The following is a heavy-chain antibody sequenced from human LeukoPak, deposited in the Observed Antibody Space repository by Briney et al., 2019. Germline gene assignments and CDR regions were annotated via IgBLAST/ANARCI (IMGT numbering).Heavy chain of an antibody. CDR2: IYYSGST. J-gene: IGHJ3*02. CDR3: ATAYYDILTGLPFAAFDI. D-gene: IGHD3-9*01. V-gene: IGHV4-61*01. CDR1: GGSVSSGSYY. Sequence: NSSETLSLTCTVSGGSVSSGSYYWSWIRQPPGKGLEWIGYIYYSGSTNYNPSLKSRVTISVDTSKNQFSLKLSSVTAADTAVYYCATAYYDILTGLPFAAFDIWGQGTMVTVSS.